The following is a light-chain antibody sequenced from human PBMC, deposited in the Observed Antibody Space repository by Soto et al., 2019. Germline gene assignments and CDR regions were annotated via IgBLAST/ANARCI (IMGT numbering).Light chain of an antibody. CDR3: AAWDDSLNGFWV. J-gene: IGLJ3*02. Sequence: QAVVTQPPSASGTPGQRVTISCSGSSSNIGGNTVNWYQQLPGTAPKLLIYSNNQRPSGVPDRFSGSKSGTSASLAISGLQSEDEADYYCAAWDDSLNGFWVFGGGTKLTVL. CDR2: SNN. CDR1: SSNIGGNT. V-gene: IGLV1-44*01.